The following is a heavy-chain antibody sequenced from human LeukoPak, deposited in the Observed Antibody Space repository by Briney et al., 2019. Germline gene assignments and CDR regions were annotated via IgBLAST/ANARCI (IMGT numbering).Heavy chain of an antibody. J-gene: IGHJ4*02. V-gene: IGHV4-4*08. CDR1: GGSISSYY. Sequence: SETLSLTCTVSGGSISSYYWSWIRQPPGKGLEWIGYIYTSGSTNYNPSLKSRVTMSVDTSKNQFSLKLSSVTAADTAVYYCASSVYYYDSSGYFGTIDYWGQGTLVTVSS. CDR2: IYTSGST. CDR3: ASSVYYYDSSGYFGTIDY. D-gene: IGHD3-22*01.